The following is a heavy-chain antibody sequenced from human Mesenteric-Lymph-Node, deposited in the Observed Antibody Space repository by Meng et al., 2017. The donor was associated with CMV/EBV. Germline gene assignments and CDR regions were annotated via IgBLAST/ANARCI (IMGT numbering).Heavy chain of an antibody. CDR2: INPNNADT. D-gene: IGHD2-8*01. V-gene: IGHV1-2*02. Sequence: ASVKVSCKASGYTFTGYYMHWVRQAPGQGLEWMGWINPNNADTNYAQKFQGRVTMTRDTSITTAYMDLNGLRSDDTAVYYCARLRQSGILMAPFDPWGQGTLVTVSS. CDR3: ARLRQSGILMAPFDP. J-gene: IGHJ5*02. CDR1: GYTFTGYY.